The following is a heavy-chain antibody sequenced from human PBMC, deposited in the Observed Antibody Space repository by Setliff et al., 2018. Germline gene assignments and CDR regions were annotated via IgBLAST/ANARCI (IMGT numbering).Heavy chain of an antibody. Sequence: GASVKVSCKASGGTFSGCAFSWVRQAPGQGLEWIGGITPIFETAHYAEKFRDRVTITADKSTTTVHMELSSLTSEDTAVYFCARDSVTLGQLERRGGWHYYGVDVWGQGTTVTVSS. CDR1: GGTFSGCA. CDR3: ARDSVTLGQLERRGGWHYYGVDV. CDR2: ITPIFETA. D-gene: IGHD1-1*01. J-gene: IGHJ6*02. V-gene: IGHV1-69*06.